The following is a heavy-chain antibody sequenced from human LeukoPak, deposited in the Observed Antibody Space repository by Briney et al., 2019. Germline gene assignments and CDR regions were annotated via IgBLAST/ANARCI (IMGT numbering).Heavy chain of an antibody. CDR2: ISYDGSKK. Sequence: GSLRLSCAASGFTFSSYGMHWVRQAPGKGLEWVAVISYDGSKKYYVDSVKGRFTISRDNAKKSLYLQMNSLRAEDTAVYYCAKQQWLDGAYYFDYWGQGTLVTVSS. J-gene: IGHJ4*02. V-gene: IGHV3-30*18. D-gene: IGHD6-19*01. CDR3: AKQQWLDGAYYFDY. CDR1: GFTFSSYG.